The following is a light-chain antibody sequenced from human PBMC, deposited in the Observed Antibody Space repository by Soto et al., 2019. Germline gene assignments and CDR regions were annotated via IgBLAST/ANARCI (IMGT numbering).Light chain of an antibody. CDR1: QSVSSNY. CDR2: DVS. J-gene: IGKJ1*01. V-gene: IGKV3-20*01. Sequence: DIVLTQSPGTLSLSPGERATLSCRSSQSVSSNYLAWYQQKPDQAPRLVIYDVSGRATGIPDRFSGSGSGTDFTLTISSLEPEDLAVYYCQQYGSSPTFGQGTKVEIK. CDR3: QQYGSSPT.